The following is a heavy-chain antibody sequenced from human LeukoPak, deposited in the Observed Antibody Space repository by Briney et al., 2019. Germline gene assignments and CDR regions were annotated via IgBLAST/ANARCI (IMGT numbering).Heavy chain of an antibody. J-gene: IGHJ3*02. Sequence: SQTLSLTCVISGDSISSSSFTWNWIRQSPSRGLEWLGRTYYMSNWYNDYAVSVKSRLIINPDTTKNQFSLHLNFVTPEDTAVYYCARADMTRARQFDAFDIWGQGTMVTVSS. CDR2: TYYMSNWYN. V-gene: IGHV6-1*01. CDR3: ARADMTRARQFDAFDI. D-gene: IGHD5-24*01. CDR1: GDSISSSSFT.